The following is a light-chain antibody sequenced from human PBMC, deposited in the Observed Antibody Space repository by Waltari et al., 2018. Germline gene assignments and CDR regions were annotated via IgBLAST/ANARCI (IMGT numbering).Light chain of an antibody. V-gene: IGLV2-14*01. CDR3: SSYTSSSTPYV. Sequence: QSALTQPASVSGSPGQSIPISCTGTSSAVGGYHYVSWYQQHPGKAPKLILYDVSKRPSGVSNRFSGSKSGNTASLTISGLQAEDEADYYCSSYTSSSTPYVFGTGTKVTVL. J-gene: IGLJ1*01. CDR1: SSAVGGYHY. CDR2: DVS.